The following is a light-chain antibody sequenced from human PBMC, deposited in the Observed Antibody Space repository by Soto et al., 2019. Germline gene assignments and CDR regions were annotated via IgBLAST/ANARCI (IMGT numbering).Light chain of an antibody. V-gene: IGKV3-20*01. CDR3: QHYGSSPWT. Sequence: EIVMTQSPATLSVSPGERATLSCRASQSVDNSLAWYQKRPGQPPRLLIYGASSRATDIPDRFSGSGSGTDFTLTINRLEPEDFAVYYCQHYGSSPWTFGQGTKVEIQ. CDR1: QSVDNS. CDR2: GAS. J-gene: IGKJ1*01.